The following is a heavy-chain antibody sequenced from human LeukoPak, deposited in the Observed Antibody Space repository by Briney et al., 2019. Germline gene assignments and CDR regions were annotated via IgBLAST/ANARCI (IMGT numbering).Heavy chain of an antibody. D-gene: IGHD2-2*01. V-gene: IGHV3-13*04. Sequence: GGSLRLSCAASGFTFSSYDMHWVRQATGKGLEWVSAIGTAGDTNYPGSVKGRFTISRENAKNSLYLQMNSLRAGDTAVYYCARGASVPAAFDYWGQGTLVTVSS. CDR2: IGTAGDT. CDR1: GFTFSSYD. J-gene: IGHJ4*02. CDR3: ARGASVPAAFDY.